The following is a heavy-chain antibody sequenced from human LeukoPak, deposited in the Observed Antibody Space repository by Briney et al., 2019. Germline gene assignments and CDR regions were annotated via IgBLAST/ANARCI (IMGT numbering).Heavy chain of an antibody. CDR3: ARAPFGVYSGSYWDY. CDR2: ISSGSSTI. V-gene: IGHV3-48*02. J-gene: IGHJ4*02. D-gene: IGHD1-26*01. CDR1: ELTFSTYS. Sequence: GGSLRLSCAVSELTFSTYSMNWVRQAPGKGLEWVSYISSGSSTISYADSVKGRFTISRDNAKNSLYLQMNSLRDEDTAVYYCARAPFGVYSGSYWDYWGQGTLVTVSS.